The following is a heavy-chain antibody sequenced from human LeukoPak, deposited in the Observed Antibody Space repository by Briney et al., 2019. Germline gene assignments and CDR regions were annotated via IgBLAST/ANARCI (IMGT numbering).Heavy chain of an antibody. D-gene: IGHD1-1*01. V-gene: IGHV1-69*10. CDR1: GRTFSSYA. CDR2: IIPILGTA. Sequence: ASVKVSCKASGRTFSSYAISWVRQAPGQGLEWMGGIIPILGTANYAKKFQGRVTITADKSTSTAYMELSSLRSEDTAVYCCARDEGFTTGTLFNWFDPWGQGTLVTVSS. CDR3: ARDEGFTTGTLFNWFDP. J-gene: IGHJ5*02.